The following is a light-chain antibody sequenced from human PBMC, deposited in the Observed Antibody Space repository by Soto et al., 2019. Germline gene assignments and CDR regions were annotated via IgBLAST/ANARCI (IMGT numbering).Light chain of an antibody. CDR1: QTISSW. J-gene: IGKJ1*01. CDR3: QHYNSYSEA. Sequence: DLQMTQSPSTLSGSVGDRVTITCRASQTISSWLAWYQQKPGKAPKLLIYKASTLKSGVPSRFSGSGSGTELTLTISSLQPDDFETYYCQHYNSYSEAFGQGTKVDIK. V-gene: IGKV1-5*03. CDR2: KAS.